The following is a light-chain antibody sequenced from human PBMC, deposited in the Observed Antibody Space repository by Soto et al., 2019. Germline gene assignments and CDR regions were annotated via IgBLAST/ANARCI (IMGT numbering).Light chain of an antibody. CDR3: QQYNSYSLT. V-gene: IGKV1-5*03. CDR1: QSISSW. Sequence: DIQMTQSPSTLSASVGDRVTITCRASQSISSWLAWYQQKPGKAPKLLIYKASSLESGVPSRFSGRGSGTEFTLTISSLQPDDFATYYCQQYNSYSLTFGGGT. CDR2: KAS. J-gene: IGKJ4*01.